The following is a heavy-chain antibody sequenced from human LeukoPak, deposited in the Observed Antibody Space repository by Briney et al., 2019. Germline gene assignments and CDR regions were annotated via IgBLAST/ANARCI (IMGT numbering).Heavy chain of an antibody. CDR1: GFTFSSYA. Sequence: GGSLRLSCAASGFTFSSYAMSWVRQAPGKGLEWVSAISGSGGSTYYADSVKGRFTISRDNSKNTLYLQMNSLRAEDTAVYYCARDLPYYDILTGFLDYWGQGTLVTVSS. V-gene: IGHV3-23*01. CDR2: ISGSGGST. CDR3: ARDLPYYDILTGFLDY. D-gene: IGHD3-9*01. J-gene: IGHJ4*02.